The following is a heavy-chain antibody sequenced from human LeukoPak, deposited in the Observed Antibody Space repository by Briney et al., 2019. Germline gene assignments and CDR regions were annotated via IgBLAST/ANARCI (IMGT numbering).Heavy chain of an antibody. V-gene: IGHV3-23*01. D-gene: IGHD2-2*02. CDR1: GFTFNNYA. CDR3: AKGRRCSSTSCYSRFDY. CDR2: ISDGGGST. Sequence: GGSLRLSCAASGFTFNNYAMSWVRQAPGKGLEWVSAISDGGGSTYYADSVKGRFTISGDNSKNTLYLQMNSLRAEDTAVYYCAKGRRCSSTSCYSRFDYWGQGTLVTVSS. J-gene: IGHJ4*02.